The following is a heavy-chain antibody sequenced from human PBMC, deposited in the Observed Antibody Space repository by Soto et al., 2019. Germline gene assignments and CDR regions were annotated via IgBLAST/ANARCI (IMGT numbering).Heavy chain of an antibody. J-gene: IGHJ4*02. CDR3: ARVVRSARVRGVIPILFDY. V-gene: IGHV4-31*03. CDR1: GGSISSGGYY. Sequence: QVQLQESGPGLVKPSQTLSLTCTVSGGSISSGGYYWSWIRQHPGKGLEWIGYIYYSGSTYYNPSLKSRVTISVDTSRNQFSLKLSSVTAADTAVYYCARVVRSARVRGVIPILFDYWGQGTLVTVSS. CDR2: IYYSGST. D-gene: IGHD3-10*01.